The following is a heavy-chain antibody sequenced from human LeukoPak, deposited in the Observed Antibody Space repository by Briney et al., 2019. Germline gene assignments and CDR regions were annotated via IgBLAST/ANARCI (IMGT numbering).Heavy chain of an antibody. J-gene: IGHJ4*02. CDR3: AKDHEKRYYYGSGSSYFDY. D-gene: IGHD3-10*01. Sequence: GGSLRLSCAASGFTFSSYAMSWVRQAPEKGLEWVSAISGSGGSTYYADSVKGRFTISRDNSKNTLYLQMNSLRAEDTAVYYCAKDHEKRYYYGSGSSYFDYWGQGTLVTVSS. V-gene: IGHV3-23*01. CDR2: ISGSGGST. CDR1: GFTFSSYA.